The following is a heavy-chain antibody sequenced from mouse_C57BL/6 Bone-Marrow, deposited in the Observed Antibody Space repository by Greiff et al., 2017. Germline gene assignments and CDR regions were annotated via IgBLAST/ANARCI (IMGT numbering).Heavy chain of an antibody. V-gene: IGHV5-6*02. J-gene: IGHJ2*01. CDR2: ISSGGSYT. CDR3: AREGLENFTF. Sequence: DVMLVESGGDLVKPGGSLKLSCAASGFTFSSYGMSWVRQTPDKRLEWVATISSGGSYTYYPDSVKGRFTISRDNAKNTLYLQMSSLKSEDTAMYYCAREGLENFTFWGQGTTLTVSS. CDR1: GFTFSSYG. D-gene: IGHD2-12*01.